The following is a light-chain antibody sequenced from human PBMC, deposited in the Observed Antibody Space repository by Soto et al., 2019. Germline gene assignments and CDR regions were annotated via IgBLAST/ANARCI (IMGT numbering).Light chain of an antibody. J-gene: IGKJ2*01. Sequence: EIVMTQSPATLSVSPGERATLSCRASQSVSSDLAWYQQTPGQTPRLLIYGASTRATGVPARFSGSGSGTEFTLTISSLQSEDFAVYYCQQYNKWPHAFGQGTKLEI. CDR3: QQYNKWPHA. CDR2: GAS. CDR1: QSVSSD. V-gene: IGKV3-15*01.